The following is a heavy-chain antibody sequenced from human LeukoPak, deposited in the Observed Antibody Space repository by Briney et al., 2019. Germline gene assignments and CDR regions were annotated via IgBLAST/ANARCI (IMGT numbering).Heavy chain of an antibody. J-gene: IGHJ1*01. CDR2: MNPNSGNT. CDR1: GYTFTSYD. D-gene: IGHD1-26*01. Sequence: GESLKVSCKASGYTFTSYDINWVRQATGQGLEWMGWMNPNSGNTGYAQKFQGRVTITRNTSISTAYMELSSLRSEDTAVYYCARVASGYSGSYDPVSLYFQHWGQGTLVTVSS. CDR3: ARVASGYSGSYDPVSLYFQH. V-gene: IGHV1-8*03.